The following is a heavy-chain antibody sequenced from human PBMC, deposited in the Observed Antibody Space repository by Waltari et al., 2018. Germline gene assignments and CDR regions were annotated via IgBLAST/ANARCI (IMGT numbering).Heavy chain of an antibody. Sequence: QVQVVESGGGVVQPGRSLRLSCVVSGFISNKYGMHWVRQAPGKGLEWWAVIWDDGNNKADADSVKGRFTVARDDSRNTLFLQMNSLTSEDTAVYFCAKGSGGTDNNFYYMDVWGKGTTVTVSS. CDR1: GFISNKYG. CDR3: AKGSGGTDNNFYYMDV. CDR2: IWDDGNNK. V-gene: IGHV3-30*18. D-gene: IGHD2-15*01. J-gene: IGHJ6*03.